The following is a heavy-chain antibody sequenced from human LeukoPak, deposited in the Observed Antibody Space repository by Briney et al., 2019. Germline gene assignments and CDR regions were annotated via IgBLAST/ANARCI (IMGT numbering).Heavy chain of an antibody. J-gene: IGHJ4*02. V-gene: IGHV3-30*03. CDR2: IPYDGSNK. CDR3: ARIFSSAWGELGY. D-gene: IGHD6-19*01. CDR1: GFIFNNYG. Sequence: GGSLRLSCAASGFIFNNYGMSWVRQAPGKGLEWVALIPYDGSNKYYADSVKGRFTISRDNSKNTLYLQLNSLRAEDTAVYYCARIFSSAWGELGYWGQGTLVTVSS.